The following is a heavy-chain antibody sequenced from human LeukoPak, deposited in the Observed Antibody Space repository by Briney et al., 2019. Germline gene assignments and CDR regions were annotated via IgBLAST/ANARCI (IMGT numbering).Heavy chain of an antibody. Sequence: PGGSLRLSCAASGFTFSSYAMSWVRQAPGKGLEWVSAISGSGGSTYYADSVKGRFTISRDNAKNSLYLQMNSLRDEDTAVYYRAREASDYYDSSGYYYATEGYFDYWGQGTLVTVSS. CDR1: GFTFSSYA. CDR3: AREASDYYDSSGYYYATEGYFDY. D-gene: IGHD3-22*01. J-gene: IGHJ4*02. CDR2: ISGSGGST. V-gene: IGHV3-23*01.